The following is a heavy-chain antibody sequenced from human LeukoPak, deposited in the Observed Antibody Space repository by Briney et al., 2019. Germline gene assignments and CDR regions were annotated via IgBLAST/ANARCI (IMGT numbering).Heavy chain of an antibody. CDR2: ISAYNGNT. V-gene: IGHV1-18*01. CDR3: ATISGPGITTGSRTVDM. CDR1: GYTFTSYG. Sequence: ASVKVSCKASGYTFTSYGISWVRQAPGQGLEWMGWISAYNGNTNYAQKLQGRVTMTTDTSTSTAYMELRSLRSDDTAVYYCATISGPGITTGSRTVDMWGLGTMVTVSS. J-gene: IGHJ3*02. D-gene: IGHD6-13*01.